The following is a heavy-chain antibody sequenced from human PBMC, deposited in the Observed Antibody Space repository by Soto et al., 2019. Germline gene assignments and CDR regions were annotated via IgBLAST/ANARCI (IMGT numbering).Heavy chain of an antibody. Sequence: QLQLQESGPGLVKPSETLSLTCTVSGGSISSSSYYWGWIRQPPGKGLEWIGSIYYSGSTYYNPSLKIRVTISVDTSKNQFSVKLSSVTAADTAVYYCARHQSHSSSYVDPWGQGTLVTVSS. V-gene: IGHV4-39*01. CDR1: GGSISSSSYY. CDR2: IYYSGST. J-gene: IGHJ5*02. CDR3: ARHQSHSSSYVDP. D-gene: IGHD6-13*01.